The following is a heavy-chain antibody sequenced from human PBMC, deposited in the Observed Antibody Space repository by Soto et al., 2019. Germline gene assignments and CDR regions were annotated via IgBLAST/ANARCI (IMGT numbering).Heavy chain of an antibody. Sequence: QVHLVQSGAEVKKPGASVKVSCKGSGYAFTTYGITWVRQSPGQGLEWMGWISAHNGNTNYAQKLQGRDTVTRDTYSSSAHMELRTLRCVDIAVEYCTRGRYGDCCGPGARVTVP. CDR2: ISAHNGNT. J-gene: IGHJ4*02. CDR3: TRGRYGDC. V-gene: IGHV1-18*03. D-gene: IGHD1-1*01. CDR1: GYAFTTYG.